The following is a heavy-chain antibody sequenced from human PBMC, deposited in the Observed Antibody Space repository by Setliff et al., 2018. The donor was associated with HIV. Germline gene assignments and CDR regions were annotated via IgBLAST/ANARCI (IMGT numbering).Heavy chain of an antibody. D-gene: IGHD6-19*01. CDR3: ARGSAPNIVVAASLDI. Sequence: ASVKVSCKASGYNLITFGINWVRQAPGQGLEWMGRISTYSGKTDYAEKFQGRLTMTMDTSTRTVFMELRSLTLDDTSVYYCARGSAPNIVVAASLDIWGQGTLVTVSS. CDR2: ISTYSGKT. J-gene: IGHJ4*01. CDR1: GYNLITFG. V-gene: IGHV1-18*01.